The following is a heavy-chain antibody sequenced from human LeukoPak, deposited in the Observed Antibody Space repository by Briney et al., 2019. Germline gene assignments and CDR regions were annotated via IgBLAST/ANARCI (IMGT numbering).Heavy chain of an antibody. Sequence: SETLSLTCAVSGYSISSGYYWGWIRQPPGKGLEWIGSIYHSGSTYYNPSLKSRVTISVDTSKNQFSLKLSSVTAADTAVYYCARELERREDWGQGTLVTVSS. J-gene: IGHJ4*02. D-gene: IGHD1-1*01. CDR3: ARELERRED. CDR1: GYSISSGYY. V-gene: IGHV4-38-2*02. CDR2: IYHSGST.